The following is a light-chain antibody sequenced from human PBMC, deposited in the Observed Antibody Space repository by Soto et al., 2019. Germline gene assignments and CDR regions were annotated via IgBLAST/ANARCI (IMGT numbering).Light chain of an antibody. CDR1: STDVGRYNY. Sequence: QSVLAQPASVSGSPGQSITISCTGTSTDVGRYNYVSWYQQHPGKAPKLMVYDVSNRPSWVSNRFSGSKSGITASLTILGLQAEDEADYYCTSYTSDSTYVFGTGTKVTV. J-gene: IGLJ1*01. CDR2: DVS. V-gene: IGLV2-14*01. CDR3: TSYTSDSTYV.